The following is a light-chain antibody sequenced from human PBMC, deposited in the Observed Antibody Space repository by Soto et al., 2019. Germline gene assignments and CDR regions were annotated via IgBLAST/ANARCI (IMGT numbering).Light chain of an antibody. CDR1: QSVSSN. J-gene: IGKJ2*02. CDR2: VAS. Sequence: EIVMTQSPATLSVSPGERATLSCRASQSVSSNLAWYQQKPGHAPRLLIYVASTRATGIPARFSGSGSGTEFTLTISSLQSEDFAVYYCQQYNNWPRWTFGQGTKLEIK. V-gene: IGKV3-15*01. CDR3: QQYNNWPRWT.